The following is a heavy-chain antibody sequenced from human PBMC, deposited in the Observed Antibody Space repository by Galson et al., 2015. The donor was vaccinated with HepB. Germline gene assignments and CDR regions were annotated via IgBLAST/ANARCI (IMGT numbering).Heavy chain of an antibody. V-gene: IGHV3-30-3*01. CDR2: ISYDGTNT. CDR1: GFTFSTYS. Sequence: SLRLSCAASGFTFSTYSMHWVRQAPGKGLEWVALISYDGTNTYYGGSVKGRFTISRDNSKNTLYLQMNSLRPEDTAVYSCARDSTPGAEWLRRGDVLDVWGQGTMVTVSS. J-gene: IGHJ3*01. D-gene: IGHD5-12*01. CDR3: ARDSTPGAEWLRRGDVLDV.